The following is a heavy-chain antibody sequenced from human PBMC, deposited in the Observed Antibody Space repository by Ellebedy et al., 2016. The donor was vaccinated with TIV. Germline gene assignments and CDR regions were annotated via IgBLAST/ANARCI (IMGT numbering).Heavy chain of an antibody. CDR3: ASPRTHGRGRVYYYGMDV. D-gene: IGHD3-16*01. CDR2: INPSGGST. J-gene: IGHJ6*02. Sequence: ASVKVSCKTSGYTFTRYYMHWVRPPPGQGLPWMGLINPSGGSTSYAQKFQGRVTMTRDTSTSTVYMELSSLRSEDTAVYYCASPRTHGRGRVYYYGMDVWGQGTTVTVSS. V-gene: IGHV1-46*01. CDR1: GYTFTRYY.